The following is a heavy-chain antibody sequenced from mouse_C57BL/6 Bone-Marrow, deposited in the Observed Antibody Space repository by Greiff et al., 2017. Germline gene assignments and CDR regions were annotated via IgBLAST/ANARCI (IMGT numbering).Heavy chain of an antibody. Sequence: DVHLVESGGGLVKPGGSLKLSCAASGFTFSDYGMHWVRQAPEKGLAWVAYISSGSSTIYYADTVKGRFTISRDNAKNTLFLQMTSLRSEDTAMYYCARVHPCTGFDYWDQGTTLTVSS. J-gene: IGHJ2*01. CDR3: ARVHPCTGFDY. CDR1: GFTFSDYG. CDR2: ISSGSSTI. D-gene: IGHD4-1*01. V-gene: IGHV5-17*01.